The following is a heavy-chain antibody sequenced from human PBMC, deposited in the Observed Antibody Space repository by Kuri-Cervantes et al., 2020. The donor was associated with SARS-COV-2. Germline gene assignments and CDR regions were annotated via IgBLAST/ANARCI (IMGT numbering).Heavy chain of an antibody. J-gene: IGHJ4*02. CDR1: GFTFSNAW. Sequence: GESLKISCAASGFTFSNAWMNWVRQAPGKGLEWVSYISSSSSTIYYADSVKGRFTISRDNAKNSLYLQMNSLRAEDTAVYYCAVSRGSGRTPPGYWGQGTLVTVSS. V-gene: IGHV3-48*01. CDR2: ISSSSSTI. D-gene: IGHD3-10*01. CDR3: AVSRGSGRTPPGY.